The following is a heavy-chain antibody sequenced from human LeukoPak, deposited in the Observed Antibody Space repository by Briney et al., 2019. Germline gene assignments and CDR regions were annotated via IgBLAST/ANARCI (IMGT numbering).Heavy chain of an antibody. CDR1: GFTFSKYS. CDR3: ASGGVVINFDF. CDR2: ISNAGSNK. D-gene: IGHD3-22*01. V-gene: IGHV3-30*04. Sequence: GGSLRLSCAVSGFTFSKYSMHWVRQAPGKGLEWVAVISNAGSNKDYADSVKGRFTISRDNSKNTLYLQMNSLRAEDTAVYYCASGGVVINFDFRGQGTLVTVSS. J-gene: IGHJ4*02.